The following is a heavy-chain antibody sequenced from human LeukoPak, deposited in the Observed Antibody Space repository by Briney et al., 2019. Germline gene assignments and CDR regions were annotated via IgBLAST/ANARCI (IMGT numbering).Heavy chain of an antibody. V-gene: IGHV4-39*01. D-gene: IGHD3-22*01. CDR3: ARHPPLSYYYDSSGYYFDY. J-gene: IGHJ4*02. Sequence: SETLSLTCTVSGGSISSSSYHWGWIRQPPGKGLEWIGSIYYSGSTYYNPSLKSRVTISVDTSKNQFSLKLSSVTAADTAVYYCARHPPLSYYYDSSGYYFDYWGQGTLVTVSS. CDR1: GGSISSSSYH. CDR2: IYYSGST.